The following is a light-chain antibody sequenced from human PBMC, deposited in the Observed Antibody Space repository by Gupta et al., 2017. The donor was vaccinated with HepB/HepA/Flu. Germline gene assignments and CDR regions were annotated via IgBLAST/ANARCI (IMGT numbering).Light chain of an antibody. V-gene: IGKV1-39*01. J-gene: IGKJ2*01. CDR3: QQSYSVPFT. CDR1: HNMSRY. Sequence: DIKMSHSPSSMTASARDRVTITCRASHNMSRYLNWYQQTPGKAPKLLIYSTSNLQDWVPSRFTGSGSGTDFTLAISDPQPEDFATYFCQQSYSVPFTFGQGTKLEIK. CDR2: STS.